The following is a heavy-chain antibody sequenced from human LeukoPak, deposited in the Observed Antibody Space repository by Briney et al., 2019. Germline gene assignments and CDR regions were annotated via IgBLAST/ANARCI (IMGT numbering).Heavy chain of an antibody. D-gene: IGHD6-19*01. CDR2: IYHSSNT. J-gene: IGHJ4*02. Sequence: PSETLSLNCAVSGYSISSGYYWGWIRQPPGKGLEWIGNIYHSSNTYYSPSLKSRVTISVDMSKNHFSLKLSSMTASDTAAYYCAAIAVAGKFDFWGQGILVTVSS. CDR3: AAIAVAGKFDF. V-gene: IGHV4-38-2*01. CDR1: GYSISSGYY.